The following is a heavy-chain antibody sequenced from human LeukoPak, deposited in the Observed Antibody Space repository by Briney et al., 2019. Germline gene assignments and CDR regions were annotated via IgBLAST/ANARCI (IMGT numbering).Heavy chain of an antibody. V-gene: IGHV3-74*01. CDR3: AKVSGDIVVVVADDAFDI. D-gene: IGHD2-15*01. CDR1: GFTFSSYW. Sequence: GGSLRLSCAASGFTFSSYWMHWVRQAPGKGLVWVSRINSDGSSTSYADSVKGRFTISRDNSKNTLYLQMNSLRAEDTAVYYCAKVSGDIVVVVADDAFDIWGQGTMVTVSS. CDR2: INSDGSST. J-gene: IGHJ3*02.